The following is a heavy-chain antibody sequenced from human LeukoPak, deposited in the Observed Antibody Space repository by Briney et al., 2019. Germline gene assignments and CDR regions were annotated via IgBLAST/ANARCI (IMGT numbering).Heavy chain of an antibody. V-gene: IGHV1-2*06. CDR1: GYTLTDYY. D-gene: IGHD3-10*01. J-gene: IGHJ4*02. Sequence: ASVKVSCKASGYTLTDYYIHWVRQAPGQGLEWMGRINPNSGGTNYAQKFQGRVTMTRDTPINTVYLELTSLRSTDTALYYCARALGVGFAEDVYYFDFWGQGSLVTVSS. CDR2: INPNSGGT. CDR3: ARALGVGFAEDVYYFDF.